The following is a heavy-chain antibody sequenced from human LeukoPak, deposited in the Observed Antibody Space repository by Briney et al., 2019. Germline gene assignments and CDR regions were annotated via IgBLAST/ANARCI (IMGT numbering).Heavy chain of an antibody. Sequence: GGSLRLSCAASGFTFSSYDMHWVRQATGKGLEWVSAIGTAGDTYYPGSVKGRFTISRENAKNSLYLQMNSLRAGDTAVYYCARSNRRNAAFDIWGQGTMVTVSS. J-gene: IGHJ3*02. D-gene: IGHD1-14*01. CDR2: IGTAGDT. V-gene: IGHV3-13*01. CDR3: ARSNRRNAAFDI. CDR1: GFTFSSYD.